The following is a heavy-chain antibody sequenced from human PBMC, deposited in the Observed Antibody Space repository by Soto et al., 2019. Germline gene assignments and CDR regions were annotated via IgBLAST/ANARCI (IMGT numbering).Heavy chain of an antibody. CDR3: AKDSVHNLYRTSSLEYCFGP. Sequence: GGSLRLSCEASGFIFSSYAITWVRQAPGNGLEWVSTISGTGVNTYYADSVKGRFTVSRDNSKNTVWLQMNSLRAADPSVYYCAKDSVHNLYRTSSLEYCFGPWGQGTLVTVSS. CDR1: GFIFSSYA. V-gene: IGHV3-23*01. D-gene: IGHD6-6*01. CDR2: ISGTGVNT. J-gene: IGHJ5*02.